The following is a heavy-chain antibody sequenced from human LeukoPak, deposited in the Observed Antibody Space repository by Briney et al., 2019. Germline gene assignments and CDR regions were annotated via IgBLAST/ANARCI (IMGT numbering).Heavy chain of an antibody. CDR1: GFTCSSYW. CDR2: IKQDGSEK. J-gene: IGHJ6*04. D-gene: IGHD3-10*02. CDR3: AELGITMIGGV. Sequence: GGSLRLSCAASGFTCSSYWMSWVRQAPGKGLEWVANIKQDGSEKYYVDSVKGRFTISRDNAKNSLYLQMNSLRAEDTAVYYCAELGITMIGGVWGKGTTVTISS. V-gene: IGHV3-7*01.